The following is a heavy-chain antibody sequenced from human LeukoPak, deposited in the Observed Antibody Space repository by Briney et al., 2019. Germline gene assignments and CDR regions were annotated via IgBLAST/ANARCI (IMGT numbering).Heavy chain of an antibody. CDR2: IYYSGST. D-gene: IGHD6-13*01. Sequence: SETLSLTCTVSGGYISSSSYYWGWSRQPPGKGLERIGSIYYSGSTYYNPSLKSRVTISVDTSKNQFSLKLSSVTAADTAVYYCARIVEAAAVPFDYWGQGTLVTVSS. CDR3: ARIVEAAAVPFDY. CDR1: GGYISSSSYY. V-gene: IGHV4-39*07. J-gene: IGHJ4*02.